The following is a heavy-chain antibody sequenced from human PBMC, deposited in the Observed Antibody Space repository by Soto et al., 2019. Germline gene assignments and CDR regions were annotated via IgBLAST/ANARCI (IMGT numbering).Heavy chain of an antibody. V-gene: IGHV3-30*18. CDR3: AKDRYTGDYYGMDV. D-gene: IGHD5-12*01. CDR1: GFTFSSYG. J-gene: IGHJ6*02. CDR2: ISYDGSNK. Sequence: PGGSLRLSCAASGFTFSSYGMHWVRQAPGKGLEWVAVISYDGSNKYYADSVKGRFTISRDNSKNTLYLQMNSLRAEDTAVYYCAKDRYTGDYYGMDVWGQGTTVTVSS.